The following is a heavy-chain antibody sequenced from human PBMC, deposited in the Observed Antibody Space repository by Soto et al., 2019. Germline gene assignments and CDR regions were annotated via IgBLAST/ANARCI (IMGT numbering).Heavy chain of an antibody. CDR1: GGSFSGYY. V-gene: IGHV4-34*01. D-gene: IGHD4-4*01. CDR3: ARHRGKGTVTHRYLGRFDP. Sequence: LSLTCVVYGGSFSGYYWSWIPQPPGKGLEWIGEINHSGSTNYNPSLKSRVTRSVDTSKNQFSLKLSSVTAADTAVYYCARHRGKGTVTHRYLGRFDPWGQGTLVTVSS. J-gene: IGHJ5*02. CDR2: INHSGST.